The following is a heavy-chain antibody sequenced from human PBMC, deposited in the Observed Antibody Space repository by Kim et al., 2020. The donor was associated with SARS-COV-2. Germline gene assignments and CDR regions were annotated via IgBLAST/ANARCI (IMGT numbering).Heavy chain of an antibody. D-gene: IGHD6-13*01. Sequence: SETLSLTCTVSGGSISSGDYYWSWIRQPPGKGLEWIGYIYYSGSTYYNPSLKSRVTISVDTSKNQFSLKLSSVTAADTAVYYCARGVVAAAHALGWNYYYYGMDVWGQGTTVTVSS. CDR3: ARGVVAAAHALGWNYYYYGMDV. CDR1: GGSISSGDYY. J-gene: IGHJ6*02. CDR2: IYYSGST. V-gene: IGHV4-30-4*01.